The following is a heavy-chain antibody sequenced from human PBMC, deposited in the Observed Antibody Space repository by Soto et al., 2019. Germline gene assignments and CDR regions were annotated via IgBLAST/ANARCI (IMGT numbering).Heavy chain of an antibody. V-gene: IGHV3-30-3*01. CDR1: GFPFTSYN. CDR3: ARRLARTVSALGY. D-gene: IGHD6-19*01. J-gene: IGHJ4*02. CDR2: ISEDGGTE. Sequence: QVHLVESGGGVVQAGTSLRLSCTASGFPFTSYNFHWVRQAPGKGLEWVAVISEDGGTEYFADAVRGRFLISKDTSKNTVYRQMNSLRPEDTGTYFCARRLARTVSALGYWGQGTLVTVSS.